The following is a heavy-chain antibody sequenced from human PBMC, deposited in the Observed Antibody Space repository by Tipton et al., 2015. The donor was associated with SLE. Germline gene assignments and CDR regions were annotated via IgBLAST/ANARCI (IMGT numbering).Heavy chain of an antibody. Sequence: TLSLTCTVSGGSIRSDYWDWIRQPPGKGPEWIGRITNNGNTYYIPSLQSRVTMSVDTSKNHFSLKLSSVAAADTAVYYCVRPVVEGAPYYGVDVWGQGTTVTVSS. CDR3: VRPVVEGAPYYGVDV. D-gene: IGHD3-22*01. CDR1: GGSIRSDY. J-gene: IGHJ6*02. V-gene: IGHV4-39*02. CDR2: ITNNGNT.